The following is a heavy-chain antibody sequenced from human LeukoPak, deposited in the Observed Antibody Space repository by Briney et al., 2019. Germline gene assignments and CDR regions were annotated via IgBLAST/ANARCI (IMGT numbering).Heavy chain of an antibody. CDR1: GGSISSYY. J-gene: IGHJ4*02. V-gene: IGHV4-34*01. CDR3: ARGDRNYYDSSGYYYGDY. CDR2: INHSGST. D-gene: IGHD3-22*01. Sequence: SETLSLTCTVSGGSISSYYWSWIRQPPGKGLEWIGEINHSGSTNYNPSLKSRVTISVDTSKNQFSLKLSSVTAADTAVYYCARGDRNYYDSSGYYYGDYWGQGTLVTASS.